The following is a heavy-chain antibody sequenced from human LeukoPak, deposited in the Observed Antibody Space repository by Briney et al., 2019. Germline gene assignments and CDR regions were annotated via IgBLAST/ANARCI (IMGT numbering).Heavy chain of an antibody. Sequence: GRSLRLSCAASGFTFSSYGMHWVRQAPGKGLEWVAVISYDGSNKYHADSVKGRFTISRDDSKNTLYLQMNSLRAEDTAVYYCAKDSSSIVVVPAAILDWGQGTLVTVSS. D-gene: IGHD2-2*01. V-gene: IGHV3-30*18. J-gene: IGHJ4*02. CDR3: AKDSSSIVVVPAAILD. CDR1: GFTFSSYG. CDR2: ISYDGSNK.